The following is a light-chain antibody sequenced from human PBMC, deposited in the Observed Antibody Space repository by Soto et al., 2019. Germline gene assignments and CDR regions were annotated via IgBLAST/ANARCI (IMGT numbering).Light chain of an antibody. J-gene: IGKJ5*01. CDR3: RQHDNFPIT. V-gene: IGKV1-9*01. Sequence: DIQLTQSPFFLSASVGDRVTITCRASQGISTFLVWYQQKPGEAPKSLIYAASTLQTGVPSRFSGSGSGTECTLTISSLQPEDSATYYCRQHDNFPITFGQGTRLDIK. CDR1: QGISTF. CDR2: AAS.